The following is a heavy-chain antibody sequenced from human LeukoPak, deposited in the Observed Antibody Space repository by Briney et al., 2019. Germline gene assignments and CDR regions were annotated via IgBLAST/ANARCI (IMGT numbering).Heavy chain of an antibody. Sequence: GGTLRLSCAASGITIRNYGMTWVRQAPGRGLQWVSSINNSGTRTFYEDSVRGRFTISRDDSKNTIYLQMNSLRAGDTAIYYCAKDPLGGDETDYWGQGILVTVSS. J-gene: IGHJ4*02. CDR2: INNSGTRT. CDR1: GITIRNYG. D-gene: IGHD3-16*01. CDR3: AKDPLGGDETDY. V-gene: IGHV3-23*05.